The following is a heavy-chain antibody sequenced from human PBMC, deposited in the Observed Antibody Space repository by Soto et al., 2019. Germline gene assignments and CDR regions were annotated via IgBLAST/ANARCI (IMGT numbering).Heavy chain of an antibody. CDR2: ITAGGFNR. Sequence: EVQLLESGGDLVQPGGSLRLSCVASGFTFSNDDLSWVRQASGKGLEWVSAITAGGFNRYYADSVKGRFTISRDNSKNTLYLQMNSLRAEDTAVYYCAKNIGGFSGYANFDYWGQGTLVTVSS. CDR1: GFTFSNDD. V-gene: IGHV3-23*01. D-gene: IGHD5-12*01. J-gene: IGHJ4*02. CDR3: AKNIGGFSGYANFDY.